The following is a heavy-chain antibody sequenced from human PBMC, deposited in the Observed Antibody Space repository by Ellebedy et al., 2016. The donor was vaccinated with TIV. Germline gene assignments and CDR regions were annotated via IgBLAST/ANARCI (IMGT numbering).Heavy chain of an antibody. CDR1: GGSFSTYY. CDR3: VRGSDTWTHWYFDL. CDR2: VYSSGST. Sequence: MPSETLSLTCNVSGGSFSTYYWSWVRQPPGKGLEWIGYVYSSGSTNYNPSLKSRVTLSVDTANHQLSLRLTSVTPADTAVYYCVRGSDTWTHWYFDLWGPGTLVAVSS. J-gene: IGHJ2*01. V-gene: IGHV4-59*01. D-gene: IGHD3-10*01.